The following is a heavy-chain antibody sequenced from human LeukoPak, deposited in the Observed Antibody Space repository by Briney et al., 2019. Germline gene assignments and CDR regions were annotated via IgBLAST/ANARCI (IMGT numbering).Heavy chain of an antibody. CDR3: TRDEGEV. CDR1: GFTFGDYA. D-gene: IGHD3-10*01. V-gene: IGHV3-49*03. J-gene: IGHJ3*01. Sequence: GGSLRLSCSASGFTFGDYAVTWFRQAPGKGLEWVGFIRSKPNDGTTEYAASVKCRFTISRDDSKSIAYLQMNSLKTEDTAVYFCTRDEGEVWGQGTMVTVSS. CDR2: IRSKPNDGTT.